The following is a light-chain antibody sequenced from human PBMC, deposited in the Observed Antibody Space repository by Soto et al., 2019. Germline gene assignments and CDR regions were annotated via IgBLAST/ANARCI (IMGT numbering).Light chain of an antibody. CDR1: QNVTSS. J-gene: IGKJ1*01. CDR3: QQYNTWWT. CDR2: DAS. V-gene: IGKV3-15*01. Sequence: EIVVTQSPATLSVSPGERATLSCTASQNVTSSLAWYQQKPGQTPRLLIYDASTRAAGIPDRFNGGGSGTEFTLTIISLQSEDFALYFCQQYNTWWTFGQGTRV.